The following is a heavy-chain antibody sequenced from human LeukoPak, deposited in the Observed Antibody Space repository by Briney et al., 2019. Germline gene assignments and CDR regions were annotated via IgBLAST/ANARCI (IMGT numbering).Heavy chain of an antibody. CDR2: INPSGGST. CDR3: ARGSNYVWGSSPFDY. Sequence: ASVKVSCKASGYTFTSYYMHWVRQAPGQGLEWMGIINPSGGSTSYAQKFQGRVTMTRDMSTSTVYMELSSLRSEDTAVYYCARGSNYVWGSSPFDYWGQGTLVTVSS. D-gene: IGHD3-16*01. J-gene: IGHJ4*02. CDR1: GYTFTSYY. V-gene: IGHV1-46*01.